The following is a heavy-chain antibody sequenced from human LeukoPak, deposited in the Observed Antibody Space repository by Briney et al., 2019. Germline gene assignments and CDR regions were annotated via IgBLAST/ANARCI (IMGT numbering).Heavy chain of an antibody. D-gene: IGHD2-8*02. Sequence: GGSLRLSCAASGFTFSSSAMRWVRQTPGKGLEWVSAIGAGGSPTYYADSVEGRFTISRDNSKNTVYLQMNSLRAEDTAIYYCAKVWSPYYFDHWGQGTLVTVSS. V-gene: IGHV3-23*01. CDR2: IGAGGSPT. J-gene: IGHJ4*02. CDR1: GFTFSSSA. CDR3: AKVWSPYYFDH.